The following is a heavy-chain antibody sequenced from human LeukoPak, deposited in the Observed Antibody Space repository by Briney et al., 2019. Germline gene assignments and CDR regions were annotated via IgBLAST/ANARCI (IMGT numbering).Heavy chain of an antibody. D-gene: IGHD2-15*01. Sequence: ASVKVSCKTSGYTFTSNGISWVRQAPGQGLEWMGWIGADSANTRYAQKLQGRVTMTADTSTTTVYMELRSLRSDDTAVYYCARDAVGAACGFDYWGQGTLVTVSS. CDR2: IGADSANT. CDR1: GYTFTSNG. V-gene: IGHV1-18*01. CDR3: ARDAVGAACGFDY. J-gene: IGHJ4*02.